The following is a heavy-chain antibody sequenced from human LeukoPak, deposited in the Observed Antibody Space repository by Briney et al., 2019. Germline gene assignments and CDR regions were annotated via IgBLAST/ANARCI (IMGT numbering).Heavy chain of an antibody. CDR3: AKGVVVITTAAFDI. Sequence: GGSLRLFCAASGFTFSSYAMSWVRQAPGKGLEWVSAISGSGGSTYYADSVKGRLTISRDNSKNTLYLQMNSLRAEDTAVYYCAKGVVVITTAAFDIWGQGTMVTVSS. CDR1: GFTFSSYA. V-gene: IGHV3-23*01. CDR2: ISGSGGST. J-gene: IGHJ3*02. D-gene: IGHD3-22*01.